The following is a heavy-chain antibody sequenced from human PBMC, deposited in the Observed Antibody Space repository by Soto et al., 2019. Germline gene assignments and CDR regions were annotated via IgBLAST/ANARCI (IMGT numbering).Heavy chain of an antibody. CDR3: ASSSGYYSGVAYDAFDL. CDR1: GFTFRSYG. J-gene: IGHJ3*01. Sequence: QVQLVESGGGVVQPGRSLRLSCAASGFTFRSYGMHWVRQAPGRGLEWVTFISYDGSNRYYADSVRGRFIISRDNSKNTLYLQMNSLRAEDTAVYFCASSSGYYSGVAYDAFDLWGQGTMVTVSS. CDR2: ISYDGSNR. V-gene: IGHV3-30*03. D-gene: IGHD3-22*01.